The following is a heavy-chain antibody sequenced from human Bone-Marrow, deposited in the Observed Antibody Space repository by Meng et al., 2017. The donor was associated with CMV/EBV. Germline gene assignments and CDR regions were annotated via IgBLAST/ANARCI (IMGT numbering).Heavy chain of an antibody. V-gene: IGHV1-46*01. CDR1: GYSFTNSY. CDR2: INPSGDWT. CDR3: ARDTPGDDKWD. J-gene: IGHJ1*01. D-gene: IGHD4-17*01. Sequence: ASVKVSCKASGYSFTNSYIHWVRQAPGQGLEWMSRINPSGDWTTYAQKFQGRVTLTRDTSTTTVSLELTSLTSEDTAVYYCARDTPGDDKWDWGQGTRVTVSS.